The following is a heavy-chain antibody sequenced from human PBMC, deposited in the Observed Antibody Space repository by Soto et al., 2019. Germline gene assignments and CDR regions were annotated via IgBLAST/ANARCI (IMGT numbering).Heavy chain of an antibody. V-gene: IGHV2-5*01. D-gene: IGHD5-18*01. CDR3: AASSRQYSYRSTFDY. Sequence: VSGPTLVNPTQTLTLTCTFSALSFSTSGVGVGWIRQPPEKALEWLALVYWNDDKRYSPSLESRLTITKDTSKNQVVMTMTNMDPADTATYYCAASSRQYSYRSTFDYWGQGALVTVSS. CDR2: VYWNDDK. CDR1: ALSFSTSGVG. J-gene: IGHJ4*02.